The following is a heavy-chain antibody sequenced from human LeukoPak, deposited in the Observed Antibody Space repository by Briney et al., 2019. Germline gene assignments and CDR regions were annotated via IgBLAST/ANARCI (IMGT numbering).Heavy chain of an antibody. CDR2: INQDASKK. Sequence: GGSLRLSCATSGFTFSSYWMSWVRQSPGKGLEWVANINQDASKKYYLDSVKGRFTIPRDNARNSLYLQMNSLRAEDTALYYCARFSVGEYQLLTPFDYWGQGTLVTVSS. J-gene: IGHJ4*02. V-gene: IGHV3-7*01. CDR1: GFTFSSYW. CDR3: ARFSVGEYQLLTPFDY. D-gene: IGHD2-2*01.